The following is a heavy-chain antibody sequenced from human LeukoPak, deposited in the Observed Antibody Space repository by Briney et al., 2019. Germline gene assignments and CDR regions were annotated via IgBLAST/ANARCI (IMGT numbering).Heavy chain of an antibody. J-gene: IGHJ6*03. CDR2: ISSSSSYI. D-gene: IGHD2-2*02. CDR3: AKTLGYCSSTSCYRVYYYYMDV. CDR1: GFTFSSYS. Sequence: GGSLRLSCAASGFTFSSYSMNWVRQAPGKGLEWVSSISSSSSYIYYADSVKGRFTISRDNAKNSLYLQMNSLRAEATAVYYCAKTLGYCSSTSCYRVYYYYMDVWGKGTTVTVSS. V-gene: IGHV3-21*01.